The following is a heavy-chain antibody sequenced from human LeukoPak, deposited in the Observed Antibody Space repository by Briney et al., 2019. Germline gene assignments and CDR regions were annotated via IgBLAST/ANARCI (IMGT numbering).Heavy chain of an antibody. CDR3: AKGHEQQLALSDY. J-gene: IGHJ4*02. CDR2: IGGSGGST. Sequence: GGSLRLSCAASGFTFSNYAMSWVRQSPGKGLEWVSAIGGSGGSTYYADSVKGRFTISRDNSKNTLYLQRNSLRAEDTAVYYCAKGHEQQLALSDYWGQGTLVTVSS. V-gene: IGHV3-23*01. CDR1: GFTFSNYA. D-gene: IGHD6-13*01.